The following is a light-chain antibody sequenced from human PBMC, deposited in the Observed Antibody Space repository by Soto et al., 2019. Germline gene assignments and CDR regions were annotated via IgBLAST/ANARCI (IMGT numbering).Light chain of an antibody. CDR2: GNR. V-gene: IGLV1-40*01. CDR1: SSNIGAGYD. Sequence: QSALTQPPSVSGAPGQRVTISCTGSSSNIGAGYDVHWYQQLPGTAPKLLIYGNRNRPSGVPDRFSGSKSGTSASLAITGLQAEDEADYYCSSYAGSNTFVFGTGTKVTVL. J-gene: IGLJ1*01. CDR3: SSYAGSNTFV.